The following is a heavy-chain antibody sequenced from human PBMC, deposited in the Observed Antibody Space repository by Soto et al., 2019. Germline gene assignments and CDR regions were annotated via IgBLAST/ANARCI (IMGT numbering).Heavy chain of an antibody. CDR3: ARDDSERPATY. CDR1: GGSISSSRHY. CDR2: IFYRGST. Sequence: SETLSLTCTVSGGSISSSRHYWGWIRQPPGKGLEWIGSIFYRGSTYYNPSLKSRVIISVDTSKNQFSLRLSSVTAADTAVYYCARDDSERPATYWGQGTLVTVSS. J-gene: IGHJ4*02. D-gene: IGHD3-10*01. V-gene: IGHV4-39*02.